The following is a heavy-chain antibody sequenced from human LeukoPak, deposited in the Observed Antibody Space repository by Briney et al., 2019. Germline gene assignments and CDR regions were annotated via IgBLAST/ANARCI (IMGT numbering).Heavy chain of an antibody. J-gene: IGHJ4*02. Sequence: GGTLRLSCAASGFTFSGHWMSWVRQAPGKGLEWVANINLGGSDKYYVDSVKGRFTISRDNANNLLYLQMNSLRGEDTAVYYCTRDRSRAEDDWGQGTLVTVSS. CDR3: TRDRSRAEDD. CDR1: GFTFSGHW. V-gene: IGHV3-7*01. D-gene: IGHD1-14*01. CDR2: INLGGSDK.